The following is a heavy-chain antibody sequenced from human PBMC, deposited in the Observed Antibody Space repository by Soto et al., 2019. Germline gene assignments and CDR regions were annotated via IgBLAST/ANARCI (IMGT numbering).Heavy chain of an antibody. CDR1: GFTFSSHT. Sequence: GGSLRLSCAASGFTFSSHTMNWVRQAPGKGLEWISYITSTSSTKNYADSVKGRFTISRDNANNSLYLQMNSLRDEDTAVYYCARRITMVRGPYYYYAMDVWGQGTTVTVS. D-gene: IGHD3-10*01. CDR2: ITSTSSTK. J-gene: IGHJ6*02. V-gene: IGHV3-48*02. CDR3: ARRITMVRGPYYYYAMDV.